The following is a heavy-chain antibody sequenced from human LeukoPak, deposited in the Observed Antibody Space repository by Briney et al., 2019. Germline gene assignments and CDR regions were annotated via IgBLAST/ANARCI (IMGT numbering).Heavy chain of an antibody. CDR1: GGSISSGGYY. CDR3: ARVSYYYDSSGYYYGGKAFDI. V-gene: IGHV4-31*03. Sequence: SETLSLTCTVSGGSISSGGYYWSWIRQHPGKGLEWIGYIYYSGSTYYNPSLKSRVTISVDTSKNQFSLKLSSVTAADTAVYYCARVSYYYDSSGYYYGGKAFDIWGQGTMVTVSS. CDR2: IYYSGST. J-gene: IGHJ3*02. D-gene: IGHD3-22*01.